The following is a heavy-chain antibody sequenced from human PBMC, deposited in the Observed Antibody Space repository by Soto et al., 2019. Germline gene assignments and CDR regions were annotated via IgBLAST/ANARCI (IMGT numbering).Heavy chain of an antibody. D-gene: IGHD3-9*01. J-gene: IGHJ6*02. CDR2: IYHSGST. Sequence: QLQLQESGSGLVKPSQTLSLTCAVSGGSISSGGYSWSWIRQPPGKGLEWIGYIYHSGSTYYNPSLKSRVTISVDRSKNQFSLKLSSVTAADTAVYYFARGGYDILTGSRGMDVGGQGTTVTVSS. CDR1: GGSISSGGYS. CDR3: ARGGYDILTGSRGMDV. V-gene: IGHV4-30-2*01.